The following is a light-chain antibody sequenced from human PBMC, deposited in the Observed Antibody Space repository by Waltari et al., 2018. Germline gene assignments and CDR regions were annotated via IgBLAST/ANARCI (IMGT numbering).Light chain of an antibody. J-gene: IGKJ1*01. CDR1: QGISSY. CDR2: AAS. Sequence: AMRVTQSPSSIPASTGDRVTITCRTSQGISSYLAWYQQKPGKAPKLLIYAASTLQSGVPSRVSGSGSGTDFTLTISCLQSDDFATYYCQQYYSYPRTFGQGTKVEIK. CDR3: QQYYSYPRT. V-gene: IGKV1-8*01.